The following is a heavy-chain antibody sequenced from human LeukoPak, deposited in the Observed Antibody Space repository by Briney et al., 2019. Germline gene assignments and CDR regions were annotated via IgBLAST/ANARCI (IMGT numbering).Heavy chain of an antibody. CDR3: ARMKFYDSTGYSPGHYMDV. CDR1: GGPIYSYY. CDR2: LYPGVST. V-gene: IGHV4-4*07. J-gene: IGHJ6*03. D-gene: IGHD3-22*01. Sequence: SETLSLTCTVSGGPIYSYYWSWIRQTAGKGLEWIGRLYPGVSTNYNPSLKSRVTMSVDTSKNQFALKLSAVTAADTAVYYCARMKFYDSTGYSPGHYMDVWGKGTTVTVSS.